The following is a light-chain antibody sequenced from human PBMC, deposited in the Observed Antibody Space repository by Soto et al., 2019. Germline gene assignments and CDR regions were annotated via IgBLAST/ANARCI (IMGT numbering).Light chain of an antibody. CDR2: AAS. J-gene: IGKJ3*01. V-gene: IGKV1-6*01. Sequence: AIQIPQLPASRFASLGNGVTITCRASQGIRTDLGWYQQKPGQAPKLLIYAASSLPRGVPSRFSGSGSGTDFTLTISSLQPEDFAAYYCPQYYSYPLTLGNGTKVDIK. CDR1: QGIRTD. CDR3: PQYYSYPLT.